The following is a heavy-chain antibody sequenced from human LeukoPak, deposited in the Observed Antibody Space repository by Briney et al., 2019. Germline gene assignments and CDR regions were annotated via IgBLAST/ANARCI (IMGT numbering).Heavy chain of an antibody. V-gene: IGHV3-53*01. Sequence: GGSLRLSCAVSGFTVSSNYMSWVRQPPGKGLEWVSVIYSGGSTYYADSVKGRFTISRDNSKNTLYLQMNSLRAEDTAVYYCARDKSGYSSGCHDYWGQGTLVTVSS. CDR3: ARDKSGYSSGCHDY. CDR1: GFTVSSNY. D-gene: IGHD6-19*01. J-gene: IGHJ4*02. CDR2: IYSGGST.